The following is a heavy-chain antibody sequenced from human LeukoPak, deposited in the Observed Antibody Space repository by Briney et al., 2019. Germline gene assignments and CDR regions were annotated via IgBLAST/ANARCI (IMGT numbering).Heavy chain of an antibody. V-gene: IGHV3-74*01. Sequence: GGSLRLSCGASGFAFSSYWMHWVRHAPGKGLVWVSGINGDGTGTTYLDSAKGRFTISRDNAKNTLYLQMNSLRAEDTAVYYCASDQEREYSGYDPFDYWGQGTLVTVSS. CDR2: INGDGTGT. CDR3: ASDQEREYSGYDPFDY. CDR1: GFAFSSYW. J-gene: IGHJ4*02. D-gene: IGHD5-12*01.